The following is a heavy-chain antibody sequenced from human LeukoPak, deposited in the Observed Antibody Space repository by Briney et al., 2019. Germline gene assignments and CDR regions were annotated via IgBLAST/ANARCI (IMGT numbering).Heavy chain of an antibody. CDR3: ARVTSGMRYNWFDR. V-gene: IGHV1-8*01. Sequence: ASVKVSRKTSVYTFTDYDVHWVWQAPGQGLAWMGYIHPRSGYSESAQRFQGRLSMTRDVSTDTAYMELSTLTSDDTAVYYCARVTSGMRYNWFDRWGQGTLISVSS. CDR2: IHPRSGYS. CDR1: VYTFTDYD. J-gene: IGHJ5*02. D-gene: IGHD2-2*01.